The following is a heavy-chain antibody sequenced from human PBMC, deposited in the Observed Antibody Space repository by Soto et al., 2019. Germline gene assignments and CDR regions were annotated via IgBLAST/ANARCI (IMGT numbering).Heavy chain of an antibody. D-gene: IGHD3-3*01. J-gene: IGHJ3*02. Sequence: QVQLVQSGAEVKKPGASVKVSCKASGYTFTSYYMHWVRQAPGQGLEWMGIINTSGGSTSYAQKFQGRVTMTRDTSTSTVYMERSSLRSEDTAVYYCLIFGVVFDAFDIWGQGTMVTVSS. CDR1: GYTFTSYY. V-gene: IGHV1-46*01. CDR2: INTSGGST. CDR3: LIFGVVFDAFDI.